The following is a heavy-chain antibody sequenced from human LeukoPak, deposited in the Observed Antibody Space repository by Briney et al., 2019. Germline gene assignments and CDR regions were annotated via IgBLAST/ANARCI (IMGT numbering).Heavy chain of an antibody. Sequence: PGGSLRLSCAASGFTLSSYAMGWVRQAPGKGLGWVSAITASGGNTYYADSVKGRFTISRDNSKNTLYLQVNSLRAEDTAVYYCAKGNGYSYGRYYFDYWGQGTLVTVSS. CDR1: GFTLSSYA. V-gene: IGHV3-23*01. D-gene: IGHD5-18*01. CDR2: ITASGGNT. CDR3: AKGNGYSYGRYYFDY. J-gene: IGHJ4*02.